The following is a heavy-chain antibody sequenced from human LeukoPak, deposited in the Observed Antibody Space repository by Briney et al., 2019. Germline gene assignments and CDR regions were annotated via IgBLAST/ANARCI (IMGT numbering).Heavy chain of an antibody. Sequence: GSLRLSCAASGFTFSGYGMHWVRQAPGKGLEWVANIKQDGSEQYYVDSVKGRFTISRDNAKNSLYLQMNSLRAEDTAVYYCARDSNSFDFWGQGTLVTVSS. CDR2: IKQDGSEQ. CDR3: ARDSNSFDF. D-gene: IGHD3-3*02. V-gene: IGHV3-7*01. CDR1: GFTFSGYG. J-gene: IGHJ4*02.